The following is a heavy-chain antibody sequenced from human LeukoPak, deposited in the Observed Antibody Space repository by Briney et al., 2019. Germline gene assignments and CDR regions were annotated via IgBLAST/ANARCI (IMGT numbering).Heavy chain of an antibody. Sequence: PSETLSLTCSVSRGSISGYYWSWIRQPPGKGLEWIGYIHYSGSTNYNPSLKSRVTISVDTSKNQFSLKLSSVTAADTAEYYCARLLYYGSGSYYNWFDPWGQGTLVTVSS. CDR2: IHYSGST. D-gene: IGHD3-10*01. CDR3: ARLLYYGSGSYYNWFDP. V-gene: IGHV4-59*08. J-gene: IGHJ5*02. CDR1: RGSISGYY.